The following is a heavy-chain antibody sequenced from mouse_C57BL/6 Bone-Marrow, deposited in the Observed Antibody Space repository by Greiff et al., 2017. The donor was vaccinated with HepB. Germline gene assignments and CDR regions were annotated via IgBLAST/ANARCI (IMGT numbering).Heavy chain of an antibody. J-gene: IGHJ4*01. CDR1: GYTFTSYW. CDR3: AREDYYAMDY. CDR2: IDPSASYT. Sequence: QVQLQQPGAELVMPGASVKLSCKASGYTFTSYWMPWVKQRPGQGLEWIGEIDPSASYTNYNQKFKGKSTLTADKSSSTAYMQLSSLTSEDSAVYYCAREDYYAMDYWGQGTSVTVSS. V-gene: IGHV1-69*01.